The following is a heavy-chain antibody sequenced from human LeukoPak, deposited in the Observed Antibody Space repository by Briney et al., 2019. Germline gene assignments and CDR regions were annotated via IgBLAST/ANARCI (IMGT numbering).Heavy chain of an antibody. D-gene: IGHD1-26*01. J-gene: IGHJ4*02. CDR3: TTTGGSTTRFVDY. CDR2: ILSTTDGETT. V-gene: IGHV3-15*01. CDR1: GFTFSNAW. Sequence: PGGSLRLSCAASGFTFSNAWMSWVRQAPGKGLEWVGRILSTTDGETTDYAAPVKGRFTISRDGSKDTLYLQMNSLKTEDTALYYCTTTGGSTTRFVDYWGQGTLVTVSS.